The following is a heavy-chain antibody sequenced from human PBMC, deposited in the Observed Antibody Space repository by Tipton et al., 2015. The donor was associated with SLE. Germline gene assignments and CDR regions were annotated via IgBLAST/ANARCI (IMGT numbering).Heavy chain of an antibody. CDR2: IYYSGNT. J-gene: IGHJ3*02. CDR1: GGSISSHY. V-gene: IGHV4-59*11. Sequence: TLSLTCTVSGGSISSHYWSWIRQPPGKGLEWIGYIYYSGNTNYNPSLKSRVTISVDKSKNQFSLKLSSVTAADTAVYYCARGGYYYDSSGYPPGAFDIWGQGTMVTVSS. CDR3: ARGGYYYDSSGYPPGAFDI. D-gene: IGHD3-22*01.